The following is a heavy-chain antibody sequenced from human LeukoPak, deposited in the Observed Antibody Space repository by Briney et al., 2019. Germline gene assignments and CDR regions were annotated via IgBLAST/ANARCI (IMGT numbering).Heavy chain of an antibody. J-gene: IGHJ4*02. CDR1: GFTFRSHA. CDR2: ISWDSKIQ. D-gene: IGHD6-19*01. V-gene: IGHV3-30*04. CDR3: ARDYSGWYVFDY. Sequence: GGSLRLSCAASGFTFRSHAFHWVRQAPGKGLEWVAFISWDSKIQYYAGSVKGRFTLSRDSSKSTVYLQMNSLRIEDTALYYCARDYSGWYVFDYWGQGTLVAVSP.